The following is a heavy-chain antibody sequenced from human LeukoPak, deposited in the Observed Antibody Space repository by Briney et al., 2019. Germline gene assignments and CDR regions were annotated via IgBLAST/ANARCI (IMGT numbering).Heavy chain of an antibody. J-gene: IGHJ5*02. CDR1: GGSISSYY. CDR3: ARATGP. V-gene: IGHV4-59*01. CDR2: IYYSGST. Sequence: SETLSLTCTVSGGSISSYYWSWIRQPPGKGLEWIGYIYYSGSTNYNPSLKSRVTISVDTSKNQFSLKLSSVTAADTAVYYCARATGPWGQGTLVTVSS. D-gene: IGHD3-10*01.